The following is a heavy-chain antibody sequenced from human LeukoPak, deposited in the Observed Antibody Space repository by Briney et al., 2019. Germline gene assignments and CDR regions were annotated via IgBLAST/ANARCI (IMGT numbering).Heavy chain of an antibody. V-gene: IGHV3-23*01. Sequence: GGSLRLSCAASRFTFSGYAMYWVRQAPGKGLEWVSCIDASGVNTYYADSVKGRFTISRDISKSTLYLQMNSLRAEDTAVYFCARDLPSGSYFDTLTGSGTFGYWGQGTLVTVSS. CDR2: IDASGVNT. CDR3: ARDLPSGSYFDTLTGSGTFGY. CDR1: RFTFSGYA. D-gene: IGHD3-9*01. J-gene: IGHJ4*02.